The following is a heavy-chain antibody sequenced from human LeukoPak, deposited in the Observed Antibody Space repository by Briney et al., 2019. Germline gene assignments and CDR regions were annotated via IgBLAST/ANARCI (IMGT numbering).Heavy chain of an antibody. D-gene: IGHD3-10*01. V-gene: IGHV4-59*01. CDR3: AGDRKDTMVRGADWYFDL. Sequence: SETLSLTCTVSGGSISSYYWSWFRQPPGKGLEWIGYIYYSGSTNYNPSLKSRVTISVDTSKNQFSLKLSSVTAADTAVYYCAGDRKDTMVRGADWYFDLWGRGTLVTVSS. CDR2: IYYSGST. CDR1: GGSISSYY. J-gene: IGHJ2*01.